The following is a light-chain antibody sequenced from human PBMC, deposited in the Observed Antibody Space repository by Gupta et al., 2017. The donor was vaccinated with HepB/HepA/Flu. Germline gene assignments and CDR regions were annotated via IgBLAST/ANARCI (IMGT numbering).Light chain of an antibody. CDR3: QQYNNWPLS. V-gene: IGKV3-15*01. CDR2: GAS. CDR1: QSVSNN. J-gene: IGKJ1*01. Sequence: EIVMTQSPATLSVSPGERATLSCRASQSVSNNLAWYQQKPGQAPRLLIYGASTRATGVPARFSGSGSGTVFTLTISSLQSEDFAVYYCQQYNNWPLSFGQGTKVEIK.